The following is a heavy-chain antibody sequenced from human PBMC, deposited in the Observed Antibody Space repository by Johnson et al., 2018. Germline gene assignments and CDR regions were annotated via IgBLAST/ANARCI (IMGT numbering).Heavy chain of an antibody. V-gene: IGHV3-30*03. D-gene: IGHD4-23*01. Sequence: QVQLQESGGGVVQPGRSLRLSCAASGFTFSSYGMHWVRQAPGKGLEWVAVISYDGRNKYYADSVKGRFTISRDNSKNTLYLQRNSLRAEGTAGYYCATDSGTTVVTRAEYFQHWGQGTLATVSS. J-gene: IGHJ1*01. CDR2: ISYDGRNK. CDR1: GFTFSSYG. CDR3: ATDSGTTVVTRAEYFQH.